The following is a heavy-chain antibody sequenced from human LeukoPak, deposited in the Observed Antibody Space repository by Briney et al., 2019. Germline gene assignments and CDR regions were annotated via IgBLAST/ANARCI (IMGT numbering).Heavy chain of an antibody. Sequence: ASVKVSCKASGYTFTGYYMHWVRQAPGQGLEWMGWINPNSGGTNYAQKFQGRVTMTRDTSISTAYMERSRLRSDDTAVYYCARDHAAYSSSWYGFDYWGQGTLVTVSS. CDR1: GYTFTGYY. D-gene: IGHD6-13*01. CDR2: INPNSGGT. V-gene: IGHV1-2*02. CDR3: ARDHAAYSSSWYGFDY. J-gene: IGHJ4*02.